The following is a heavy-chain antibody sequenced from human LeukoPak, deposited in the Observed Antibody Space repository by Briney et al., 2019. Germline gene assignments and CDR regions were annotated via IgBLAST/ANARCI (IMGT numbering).Heavy chain of an antibody. CDR1: GDSIRTYY. CDR3: AHTRASSDGMGWFDP. V-gene: IGHV4-59*08. D-gene: IGHD1-14*01. Sequence: PSETLSLTCTVSGDSIRTYYWSWIRQPPGEGLEGIGNIHYSGSTKYNPSLKSRVTISEGTTKNQFSLKLSSVTAADTAVYYCAHTRASSDGMGWFDPWGQATLLTVSS. J-gene: IGHJ5*02. CDR2: IHYSGST.